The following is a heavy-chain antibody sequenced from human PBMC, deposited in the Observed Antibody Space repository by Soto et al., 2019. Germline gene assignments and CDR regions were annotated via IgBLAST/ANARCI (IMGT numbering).Heavy chain of an antibody. CDR1: GFTFSDYY. Sequence: GGSLRLSCAASGFTFSDYYMSWIRQAPGKGLEWVSYISSSSSYTNYADSVKGRFTISRDNAKNSLYLQMNSLRAEDTAVYYCARTRKEERLVEGIDYRGKGTLVTVSS. CDR3: ARTRKEERLVEGIDY. D-gene: IGHD1-1*01. V-gene: IGHV3-11*06. CDR2: ISSSSSYT. J-gene: IGHJ4*02.